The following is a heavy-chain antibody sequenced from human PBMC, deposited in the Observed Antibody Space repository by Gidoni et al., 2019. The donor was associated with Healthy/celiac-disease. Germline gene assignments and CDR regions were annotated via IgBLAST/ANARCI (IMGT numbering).Heavy chain of an antibody. J-gene: IGHJ3*02. CDR2: ISYSGST. CDR3: ARDDYGDHSTAFDI. Sequence: QVQLQESGPGLVKPSQTLSLTCTVSGGSISSGGYYWSWIRQHPGKGLEWIGYISYSGSTYYNPSLKSRVTISVDTSKNQFSLKLISVTAADTAVYYCARDDYGDHSTAFDIWGQGTMVTVSS. CDR1: GGSISSGGYY. V-gene: IGHV4-31*03. D-gene: IGHD4-17*01.